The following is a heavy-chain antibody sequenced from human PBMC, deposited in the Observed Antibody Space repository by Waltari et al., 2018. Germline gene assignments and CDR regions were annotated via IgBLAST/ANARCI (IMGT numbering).Heavy chain of an antibody. Sequence: QLQLQESGPGLVKPSETLSLTCTVPGGSTGSSNNYWGWTRQPPGKGLEWIGSIYYSGNTYYNPSLKSRVTISVDTSKNQFSLRLSSATAADTAVYYCARSGTYRGYFDYWGQGTLVTVSS. J-gene: IGHJ4*02. CDR1: GGSTGSSNNY. V-gene: IGHV4-39*01. CDR3: ARSGTYRGYFDY. D-gene: IGHD1-26*01. CDR2: IYYSGNT.